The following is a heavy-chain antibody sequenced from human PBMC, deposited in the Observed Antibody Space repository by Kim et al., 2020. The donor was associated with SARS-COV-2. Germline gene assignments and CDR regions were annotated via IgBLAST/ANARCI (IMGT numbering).Heavy chain of an antibody. CDR1: GFTFSSYS. V-gene: IGHV3-48*02. J-gene: IGHJ4*02. CDR3: ARDRGDFWSGYPFDY. CDR2: ISSSSSTI. Sequence: GGSLRLSCAASGFTFSSYSMNWVRQAPGKGLEWVSYISSSSSTIYYADSVKGRFTISRDNAKNSLYLQMNSLRDEDTAVYYCARDRGDFWSGYPFDYWGQGTLVTVSS. D-gene: IGHD3-3*01.